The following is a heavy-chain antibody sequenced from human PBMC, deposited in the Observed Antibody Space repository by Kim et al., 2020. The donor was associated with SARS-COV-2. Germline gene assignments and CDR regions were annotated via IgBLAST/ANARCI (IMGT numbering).Heavy chain of an antibody. Sequence: SVKVSCKASGGTFSSYAISWVRQAPGQGLEWMGRIIPIFGTANYAQKFQGRVTITADESTSTAYMELYSLRSEDTAVYYCARVGEITMVRGVIKGDYYYGMDVWGQGTTVTVSS. CDR2: IIPIFGTA. CDR3: ARVGEITMVRGVIKGDYYYGMDV. V-gene: IGHV1-69*13. J-gene: IGHJ6*02. D-gene: IGHD3-10*01. CDR1: GGTFSSYA.